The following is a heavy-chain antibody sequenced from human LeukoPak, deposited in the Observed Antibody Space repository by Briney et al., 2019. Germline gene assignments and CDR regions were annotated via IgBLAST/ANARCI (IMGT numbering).Heavy chain of an antibody. CDR1: GGSFSGYY. CDR3: ARDPYSSSWYVYYYYGMDV. D-gene: IGHD6-13*01. J-gene: IGHJ6*02. V-gene: IGHV4-34*01. CDR2: INHSGST. Sequence: SETLSLTCAVYGGSFSGYYWSWIRQPPGKGLEWIGEINHSGSTNYNPSLKSRVTISVDTSKNQFSLKLSSVTAADTAVYYCARDPYSSSWYVYYYYGMDVWGQGTTVTVSS.